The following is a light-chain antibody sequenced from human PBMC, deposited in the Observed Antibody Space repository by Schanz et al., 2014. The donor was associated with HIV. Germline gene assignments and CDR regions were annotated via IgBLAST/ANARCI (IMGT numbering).Light chain of an antibody. Sequence: EIVMTQSPATLSLSPGERATLSCRASQTVSSNSLGWYQQKRGQVPRLVIYATSTRAAGIPDRFSGTGSGTDFTLTISSLEPEDFAVYYCQYFGNSGGTFGGGTKVEIK. CDR1: QTVSSNS. CDR3: QYFGNSGGT. J-gene: IGKJ4*01. V-gene: IGKV3-20*01. CDR2: ATS.